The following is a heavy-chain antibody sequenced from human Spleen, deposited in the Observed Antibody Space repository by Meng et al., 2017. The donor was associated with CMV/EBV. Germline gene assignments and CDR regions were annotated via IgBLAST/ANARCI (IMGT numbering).Heavy chain of an antibody. J-gene: IGHJ5*02. CDR2: INQDGSEI. CDR3: ARGGRGVAAVLSP. D-gene: IGHD2-2*01. CDR1: GFTFSSYW. V-gene: IGHV3-7*01. Sequence: GESLKISCAASGFTFSSYWMSWVRQAPGKGLEWVANINQDGSEIYHVDSVKGRFSISRDNAKNSLYLQMNSLRVEDTSVYYCARGGRGVAAVLSPWGQGTLVTVSS.